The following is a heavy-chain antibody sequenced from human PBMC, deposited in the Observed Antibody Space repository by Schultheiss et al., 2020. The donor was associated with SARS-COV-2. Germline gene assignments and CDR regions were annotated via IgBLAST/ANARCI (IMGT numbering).Heavy chain of an antibody. J-gene: IGHJ4*02. CDR3: AREAYCSGGDCYSGLDY. CDR2: INSDGSST. Sequence: GGSLRLSCAASGFTFSSYAMSWVRQAPGKGLVWVSRINSDGSSTSYADSVKGRFTISRDNSKNTLYLQMNSLRAEGTALYYCAREAYCSGGDCYSGLDYWGQGTLVTVSS. CDR1: GFTFSSYA. V-gene: IGHV3-74*01. D-gene: IGHD2-15*01.